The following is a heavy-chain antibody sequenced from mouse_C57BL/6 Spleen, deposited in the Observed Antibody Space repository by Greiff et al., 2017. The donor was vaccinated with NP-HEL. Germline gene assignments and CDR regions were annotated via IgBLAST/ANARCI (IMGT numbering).Heavy chain of an antibody. CDR1: GYTFTSYW. V-gene: IGHV1-69*01. J-gene: IGHJ2*01. CDR2: IDPSDSYT. CDR3: AMAYDYDEYYFGY. Sequence: QVQLQQPGAELVMPGASVKLSCKASGYTFTSYWMHWVKQRPGQGLEWIGEIDPSDSYTNYNQKFKGKSTLTVDKSSSTAYMQLSSLTSEDSAVYYCAMAYDYDEYYFGYWGQGTTLTVSS. D-gene: IGHD2-4*01.